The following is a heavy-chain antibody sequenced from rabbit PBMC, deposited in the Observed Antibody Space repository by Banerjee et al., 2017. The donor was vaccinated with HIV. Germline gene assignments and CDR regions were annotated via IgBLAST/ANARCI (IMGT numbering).Heavy chain of an antibody. Sequence: WVRQAPGKGLQWIACIDTGSGSSYYASWAKGRFTFSKASSTTVTLQMTSLTAADTATYFCARPSSSGYYSSYDFKLWGPGTLVTVS. V-gene: IGHV1S40*01. CDR2: IDTGSGSS. J-gene: IGHJ4*01. D-gene: IGHD1-1*01. CDR3: ARPSSSGYYSSYDFKL.